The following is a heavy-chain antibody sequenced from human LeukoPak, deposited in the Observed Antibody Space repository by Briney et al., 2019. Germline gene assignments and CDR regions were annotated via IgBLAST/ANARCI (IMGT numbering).Heavy chain of an antibody. CDR3: ARDIADIVVVVAANSDAFDI. Sequence: GGSLRLSCAASGFTFSSYSMNWVRQAPGKGLEWVSYISSSSSTIYYADSVKGRFTISRDNAKNSLYLQMNSLRAEDTAVYYCARDIADIVVVVAANSDAFDIWGQGTMVTVSS. CDR1: GFTFSSYS. V-gene: IGHV3-48*01. D-gene: IGHD2-15*01. J-gene: IGHJ3*02. CDR2: ISSSSSTI.